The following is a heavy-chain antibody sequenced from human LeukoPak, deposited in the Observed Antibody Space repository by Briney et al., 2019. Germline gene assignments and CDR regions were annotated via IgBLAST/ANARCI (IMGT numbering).Heavy chain of an antibody. V-gene: IGHV1-8*03. CDR1: GYTFTGYY. Sequence: ASVKVSCKASGYTFTGYYMHWVRQATGQGLEWMGWMNPNSGNTGYAQKFQGRVTITRNTSISTAYMELSSLRSEDTAVYYCARGPGYYGSGSYYYYYYMDVWGKGTTVTVSS. CDR2: MNPNSGNT. CDR3: ARGPGYYGSGSYYYYYYMDV. J-gene: IGHJ6*03. D-gene: IGHD3-10*01.